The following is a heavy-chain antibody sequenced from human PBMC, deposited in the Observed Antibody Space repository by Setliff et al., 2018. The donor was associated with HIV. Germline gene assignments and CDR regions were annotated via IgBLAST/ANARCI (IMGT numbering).Heavy chain of an antibody. CDR3: ARCYYNFWSGYPLDYMDV. CDR1: GGSISSHY. J-gene: IGHJ6*03. D-gene: IGHD3-3*01. CDR2: IYTSGST. Sequence: SETLSLTCTVSGGSISSHYWSWIRQPPGKGLEWIGHIYTSGSTNYNPSLKSRVTMSVGTSKNQFFLKLSSVTAADTAVYYCARCYYNFWSGYPLDYMDVWGKGTTVTVSS. V-gene: IGHV4-4*08.